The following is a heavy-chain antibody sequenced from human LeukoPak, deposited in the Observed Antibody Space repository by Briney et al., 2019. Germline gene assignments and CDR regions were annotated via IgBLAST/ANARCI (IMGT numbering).Heavy chain of an antibody. V-gene: IGHV3-23*01. CDR3: AKKDGDYPRYYYYYYGMDV. Sequence: GSLRLSCAASGFTFSSYAMSWVRQAPGKGLEWVSAISGSGGSTYYAASVKGRVTISRDNSKNTLYLQMNRLRAEDTAVYYCAKKDGDYPRYYYYYYGMDVWGKGTTVTVSS. CDR2: ISGSGGST. CDR1: GFTFSSYA. J-gene: IGHJ6*04. D-gene: IGHD4-17*01.